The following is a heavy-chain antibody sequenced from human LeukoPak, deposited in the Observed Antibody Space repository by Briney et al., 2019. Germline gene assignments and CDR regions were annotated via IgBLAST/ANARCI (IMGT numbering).Heavy chain of an antibody. CDR2: IYYSGST. CDR3: ARGGRAVKLDY. CDR1: GGSISSYY. V-gene: IGHV4-59*01. Sequence: KASETLSLTCTVSGGSISSYYWSWIRQPPGKGLEWIGYIYYSGSTNYNPSLKSRVTISVDTSKNQFSLKLSSVTAADTAVYYCARGGRAVKLDYWGQGTLVTVSS. J-gene: IGHJ4*02. D-gene: IGHD4-11*01.